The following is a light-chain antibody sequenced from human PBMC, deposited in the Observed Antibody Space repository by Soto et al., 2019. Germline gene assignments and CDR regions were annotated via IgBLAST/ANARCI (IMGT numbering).Light chain of an antibody. J-gene: IGKJ4*01. V-gene: IGKV3-11*01. CDR1: QSVCTY. CDR2: GAS. Sequence: EIVLTQSPATLSLSPGEGATLSCRASQSVCTYLAWYQQXPGQAPRLLIYGASRSAAGIPARFSGSGSGTDFTLTISSLEPEDFAVYYCQQRSDWLTFGGGTKVDIK. CDR3: QQRSDWLT.